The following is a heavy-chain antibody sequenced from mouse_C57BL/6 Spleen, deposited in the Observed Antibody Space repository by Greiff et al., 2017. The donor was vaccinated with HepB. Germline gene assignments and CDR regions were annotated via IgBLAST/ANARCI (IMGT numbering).Heavy chain of an antibody. J-gene: IGHJ3*01. CDR3: AKGHHYYGSSPFAY. V-gene: IGHV1-80*01. CDR2: IYPGDGDT. CDR1: GYAFSSYW. Sequence: QVHVKQSGAELVKPGASVKISCKASGYAFSSYWMNWVKQRPGKGLEWIGQIYPGDGDTNYNGKFKGKATLTADKSSSTAYMQLSSLTSEDSAVYFCAKGHHYYGSSPFAYWGQGTLVTVSA. D-gene: IGHD1-1*01.